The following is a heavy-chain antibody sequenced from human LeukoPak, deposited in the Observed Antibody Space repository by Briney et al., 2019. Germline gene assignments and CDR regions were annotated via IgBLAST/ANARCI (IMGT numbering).Heavy chain of an antibody. CDR3: ARQSITIFGVPRGWFDP. CDR2: IYPDDSNT. D-gene: IGHD3-3*01. CDR1: GYSLTNYW. V-gene: IGHV5-51*01. Sequence: GESLKISCKGSGYSLTNYWIGWVRQMPGKGLEWMGIIYPDDSNTKYSPSFQGLVTISADKSISTAYLQWSSLKASDTAMYYCARQSITIFGVPRGWFDPWGQGTLVTVFS. J-gene: IGHJ5*02.